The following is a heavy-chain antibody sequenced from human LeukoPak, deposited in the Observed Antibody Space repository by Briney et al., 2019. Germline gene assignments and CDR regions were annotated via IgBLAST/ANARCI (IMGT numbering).Heavy chain of an antibody. CDR1: GFTVDSNY. J-gene: IGHJ4*02. CDR3: ARGDDSGYYDYFDY. Sequence: QSGGSLRLSCAASGFTVDSNYLSWVRQAPGKGLEWVSTIYTGGNTYYAASVKGRFTISRDFSKNTVFLHMNSLRAEDTAMHYCARGDDSGYYDYFDYWGQGALVTVSS. V-gene: IGHV3-53*01. CDR2: IYTGGNT. D-gene: IGHD3-22*01.